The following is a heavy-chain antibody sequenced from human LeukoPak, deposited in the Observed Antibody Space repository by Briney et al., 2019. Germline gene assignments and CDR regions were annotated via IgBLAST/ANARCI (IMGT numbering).Heavy chain of an antibody. D-gene: IGHD5-12*01. CDR1: GFTFSSYG. Sequence: GGSPRLSCAASGFTFSSYGMHWVRQAPGKGLEWVAVISYDGSNKYYADSVKGRFTISRDNSKNTLYLQMNSLRAEDTAVYYCAKDQRGGYSGYVFDYWGQGTLVTVSS. CDR2: ISYDGSNK. CDR3: AKDQRGGYSGYVFDY. J-gene: IGHJ4*02. V-gene: IGHV3-30*18.